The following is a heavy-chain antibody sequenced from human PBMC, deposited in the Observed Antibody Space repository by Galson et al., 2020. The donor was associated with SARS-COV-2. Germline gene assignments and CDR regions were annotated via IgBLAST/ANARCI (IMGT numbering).Heavy chain of an antibody. CDR3: TREDFWSCYSDY. CDR2: IRSKADGGTT. V-gene: IGHV3-49*03. D-gene: IGHD3-3*01. J-gene: IGHJ4*02. CDR1: GFTFGDYA. Sequence: GGSLRLSCTASGFTFGDYAMSWFRQAPGKGLEWVGFIRSKADGGTTEYAAPVKGRFNISRDDSKSIAYLQMNSLKTEDTAVYYCTREDFWSCYSDYWGQGTLVTVSS.